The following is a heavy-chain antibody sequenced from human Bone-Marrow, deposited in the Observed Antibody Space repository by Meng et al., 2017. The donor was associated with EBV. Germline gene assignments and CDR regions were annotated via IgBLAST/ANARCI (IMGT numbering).Heavy chain of an antibody. Sequence: VELQQSGAGVKKPGSSVQVSCRTSGGTFRSDAVSWVRQAPGQGLEWMGGLIPMVGAPHYAQKFQGRVTIIADESTSTHSMELNSLRSEDTAMYYCASESGRGFTPDYWGQGTLVTVSS. V-gene: IGHV1-69*01. CDR2: LIPMVGAP. CDR3: ASESGRGFTPDY. D-gene: IGHD3-10*01. J-gene: IGHJ4*02. CDR1: GGTFRSDA.